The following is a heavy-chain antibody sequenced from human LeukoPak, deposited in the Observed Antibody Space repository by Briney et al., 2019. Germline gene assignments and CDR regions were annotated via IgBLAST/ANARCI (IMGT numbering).Heavy chain of an antibody. V-gene: IGHV4-39*01. CDR1: GGSISSSSYY. CDR2: IYYSGST. Sequence: PSETLSLTCTVSGGSISSSSYYWGWIRQPPGKGLEWIGSIYYSGSTYYNPSLKSRVTISVDTSKNQFSLKLSSVTAADTAVYYCASPKLYYYDSSGYSFDYWGQGTLVTVSS. D-gene: IGHD3-22*01. J-gene: IGHJ4*02. CDR3: ASPKLYYYDSSGYSFDY.